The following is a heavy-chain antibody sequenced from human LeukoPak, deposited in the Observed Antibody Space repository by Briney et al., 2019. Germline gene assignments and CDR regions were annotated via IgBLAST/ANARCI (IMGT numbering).Heavy chain of an antibody. CDR2: IDWDDDK. D-gene: IGHD6-6*01. Sequence: EPGPALVKPTQTLTLTCTFSGFSLSTSGMCVSWIRQPPGKALEWLARIDWDDDKYYSTSLKTRLTISKDTSKNQVVLTMTNMDPVDTATYYCARITAARLYAFDIWGQGTMVTVSS. V-gene: IGHV2-70*11. J-gene: IGHJ3*02. CDR3: ARITAARLYAFDI. CDR1: GFSLSTSGMC.